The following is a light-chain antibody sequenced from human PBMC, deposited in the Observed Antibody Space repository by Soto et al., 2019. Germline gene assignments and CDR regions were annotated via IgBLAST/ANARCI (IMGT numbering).Light chain of an antibody. J-gene: IGLJ2*01. V-gene: IGLV2-8*01. CDR2: EVS. CDR1: SSDVGGYNY. Sequence: QSALTQPPSASGSPGQSVTISCTGTSSDVGGYNYVSWYQQHPGKAPKLMIYEVSKRPSGVPDRFSGSKSGNTASLTVSGRQAEDEADYYCSSYGGGNTVVFGGGTKLTVL. CDR3: SSYGGGNTVV.